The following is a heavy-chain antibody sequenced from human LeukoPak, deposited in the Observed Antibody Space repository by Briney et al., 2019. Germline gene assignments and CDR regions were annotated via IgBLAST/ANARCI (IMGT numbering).Heavy chain of an antibody. Sequence: PSETLSLTCTVSGGSISSGDYYWSWIRQPPGKGLEWIGYIYYSGSTYYNPSLKSRVTISVDTSKNQFSLKLSSVTAADTAVYYCAREPARSYFDYWGQGALVTVSS. CDR1: GGSISSGDYY. V-gene: IGHV4-30-4*01. D-gene: IGHD2-2*01. CDR3: AREPARSYFDY. J-gene: IGHJ4*02. CDR2: IYYSGST.